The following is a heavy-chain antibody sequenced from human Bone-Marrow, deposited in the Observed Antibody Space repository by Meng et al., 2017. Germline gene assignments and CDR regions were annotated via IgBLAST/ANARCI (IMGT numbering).Heavy chain of an antibody. V-gene: IGHV1-69*06. CDR2: IIPIFGTA. Sequence: SVKVSCKASGYTFINYSFSWLRQAPGQGLEWMGGIIPIFGTANYAQKFQGRVTITADKSTSTAYMELSSLRSEDTAVYYCARDIRLGELSSYLDYWGQGTLVTVSS. CDR1: GYTFINYS. CDR3: ARDIRLGELSSYLDY. D-gene: IGHD3-16*02. J-gene: IGHJ4*02.